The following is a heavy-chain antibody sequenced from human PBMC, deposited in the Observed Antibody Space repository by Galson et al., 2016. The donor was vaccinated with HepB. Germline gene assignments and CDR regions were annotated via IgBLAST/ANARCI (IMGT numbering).Heavy chain of an antibody. CDR2: VFHSGST. CDR3: ARSAFGEVATTTSMVGY. V-gene: IGHV4-4*02. J-gene: IGHJ4*02. Sequence: SETLSLTCAVSGGSVSSHNWRSWVRQPPGKGLEWIGEVFHSGSTNYNPSLTSRVNISVDTSKNQFTLKMSSVTAADPAVYYCARSAFGEVATTTSMVGYWGQGTLVTVSS. D-gene: IGHD3-10*02. CDR1: GGSVSSHNW.